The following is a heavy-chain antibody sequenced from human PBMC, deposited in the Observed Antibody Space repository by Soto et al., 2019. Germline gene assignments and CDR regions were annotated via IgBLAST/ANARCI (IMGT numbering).Heavy chain of an antibody. D-gene: IGHD5-12*01. CDR3: ARGSGYSSYDFHPPYYFDY. Sequence: PSETLSLTCAVYGGSFSGYYWSWIRQPPGKGLEWIGEINHSVSTNYNPSLKSRVTISVDTSKNQFSLKLSSVTAADTAVYFCARGSGYSSYDFHPPYYFDYWGQGTLVTVSS. CDR1: GGSFSGYY. CDR2: INHSVST. V-gene: IGHV4-34*01. J-gene: IGHJ4*02.